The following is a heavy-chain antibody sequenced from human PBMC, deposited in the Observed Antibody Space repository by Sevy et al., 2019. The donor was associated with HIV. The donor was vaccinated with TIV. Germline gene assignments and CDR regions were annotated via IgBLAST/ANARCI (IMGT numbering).Heavy chain of an antibody. Sequence: GGSLRLSCAASGFTFSSYGMHWVRQAPGKGLEWVAVIWYDGSNKYYADSVKGRFTMSRDNSKNTLYLQMNSLRAEDTAVYCCASALAASPYYYGMDVWGQGTTVTVSS. CDR1: GFTFSSYG. CDR3: ASALAASPYYYGMDV. D-gene: IGHD6-6*01. J-gene: IGHJ6*02. CDR2: IWYDGSNK. V-gene: IGHV3-33*01.